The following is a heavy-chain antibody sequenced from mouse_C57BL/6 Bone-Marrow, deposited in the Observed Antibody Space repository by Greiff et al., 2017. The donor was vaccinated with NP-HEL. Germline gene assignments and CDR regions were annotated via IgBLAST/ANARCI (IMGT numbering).Heavy chain of an antibody. CDR1: GYTFTDYE. Sequence: QVQLQQSGAELVRPRASVTLSCKASGYTFTDYEMHWVKQTPVHGLEWIGAIDPETGGTAYNQKFKGKAILTADKSSSTAYMELRSLTSEDSAVYYCTRSRYYGTAWFAYWGQGTLVTVSA. D-gene: IGHD1-1*01. J-gene: IGHJ3*01. CDR2: IDPETGGT. V-gene: IGHV1-15*01. CDR3: TRSRYYGTAWFAY.